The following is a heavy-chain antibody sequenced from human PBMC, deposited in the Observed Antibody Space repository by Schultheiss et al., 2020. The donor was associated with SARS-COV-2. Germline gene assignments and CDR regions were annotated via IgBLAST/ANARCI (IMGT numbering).Heavy chain of an antibody. D-gene: IGHD2-8*01. V-gene: IGHV1-46*01. Sequence: ASVKVSCKTSGYTFTGYYMHWVRQAPGQGLEWMGIINPSGGSTSYAQKFQGRVTMTRDTSISTAYMELSRLRSDDTAVYYCARDPLGVYAIANWFDPWGQGTLVTVSS. CDR2: INPSGGST. CDR3: ARDPLGVYAIANWFDP. J-gene: IGHJ5*02. CDR1: GYTFTGYY.